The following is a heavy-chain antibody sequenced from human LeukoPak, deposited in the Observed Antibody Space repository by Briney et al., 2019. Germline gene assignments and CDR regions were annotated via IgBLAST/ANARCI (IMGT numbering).Heavy chain of an antibody. J-gene: IGHJ5*02. Sequence: SETLSLTCTVSGGSISSYYWSWIRQPPGKGLEWIGYIYYSGSTNYNPSLKSRVTISVDTSKNQLSLKLSSVTAADTAVYYCARSADQNWFDPWGQGTLVTVSS. CDR3: ARSADQNWFDP. CDR1: GGSISSYY. CDR2: IYYSGST. V-gene: IGHV4-59*01.